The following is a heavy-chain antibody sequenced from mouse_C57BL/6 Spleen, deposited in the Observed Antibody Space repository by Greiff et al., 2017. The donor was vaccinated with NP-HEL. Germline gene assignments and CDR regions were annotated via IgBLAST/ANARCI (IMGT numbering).Heavy chain of an antibody. CDR3: ASFSDYDWYFDV. V-gene: IGHV1-42*01. Sequence: VQLQQSGPELVKPGASVKISCKASGYSFTGYYMNWVKQSPEKSLEWIGEINPSTGGTTYNQKFKAKATLTVDKSSSTAYMQLKSLTSEDSAVYYCASFSDYDWYFDVWGTGTTVTVSS. J-gene: IGHJ1*03. CDR1: GYSFTGYY. D-gene: IGHD2-4*01. CDR2: INPSTGGT.